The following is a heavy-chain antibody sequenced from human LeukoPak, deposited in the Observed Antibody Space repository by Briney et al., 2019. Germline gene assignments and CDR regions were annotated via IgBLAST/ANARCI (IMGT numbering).Heavy chain of an antibody. CDR1: GFTFSSYS. CDR2: ISSSSSYI. J-gene: IGHJ4*02. V-gene: IGHV3-21*01. D-gene: IGHD3-10*01. Sequence: GGSLRLSCAASGFTFSSYSMNWVRQAPGKGLEWVSSISSSSSYIYYADSVKGRFTISRDNAKNSLYLQMNSLRAEDTAVYYCARAEWFGELSLGYWGQGTLVTVSS. CDR3: ARAEWFGELSLGY.